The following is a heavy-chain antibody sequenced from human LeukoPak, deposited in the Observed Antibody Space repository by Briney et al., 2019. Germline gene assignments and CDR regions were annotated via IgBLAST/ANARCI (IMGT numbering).Heavy chain of an antibody. J-gene: IGHJ6*02. D-gene: IGHD3-10*01. CDR2: ISYDGSNK. CDR1: GFTFSSYG. CDR3: AKGTGVRGVITDYYYYGMDV. V-gene: IGHV3-30*18. Sequence: GGSLRLSCAASGFTFSSYGMHWVRQAPGKGLEWVAVISYDGSNKYYADSVKGRFTISRDNSKNTLYLQMNSLRAEDTAVYYCAKGTGVRGVITDYYYYGMDVWGQGTTVTVSS.